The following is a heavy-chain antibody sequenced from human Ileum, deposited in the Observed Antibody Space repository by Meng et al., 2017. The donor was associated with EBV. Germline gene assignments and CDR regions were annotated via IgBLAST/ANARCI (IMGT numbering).Heavy chain of an antibody. V-gene: IGHV4-39*07. Sequence: LPFQESGPGLVKPSAALVLTCTCTGDSVRGRNYCWGWIRQAPGKGLEWIGTAYYTGSTSYNPSLKSRVTISVDTSKSQLSLKVDSVTAADTAIYFCARDHGSSNWFYYWGQGTLVTVSS. CDR1: GDSVRGRNYC. J-gene: IGHJ4*02. CDR3: ARDHGSSNWFYY. CDR2: AYYTGST. D-gene: IGHD1-1*01.